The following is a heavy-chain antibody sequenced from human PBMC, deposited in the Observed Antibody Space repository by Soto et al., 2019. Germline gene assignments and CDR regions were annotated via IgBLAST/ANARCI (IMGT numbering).Heavy chain of an antibody. J-gene: IGHJ4*02. CDR2: ISSNGGST. CDR3: AREGGGYYFDY. D-gene: IGHD3-16*01. Sequence: GGSLRLSCAASGVTFSSYAMHWVRQAPGKGLEYVSAISSNGGSTYYANSVKGRFTISRDNSKNTLYLQMGSLRAEDMAVYYCAREGGGYYFDYWGQGTLVTVSS. CDR1: GVTFSSYA. V-gene: IGHV3-64*01.